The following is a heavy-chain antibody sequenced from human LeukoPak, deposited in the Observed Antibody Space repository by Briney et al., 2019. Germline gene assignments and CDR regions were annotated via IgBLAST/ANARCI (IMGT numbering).Heavy chain of an antibody. CDR1: GGSTNSGSYY. V-gene: IGHV4-39*07. J-gene: IGHJ4*02. Sequence: KTSETLSLTCSVSGGSTNSGSYYWGWIRQPPGKGLEWIGTIYYSGSSYYNPSLKSRVTISLDTSKNQFSLKLSSVTAADTAVYYCASGVSSGFHQFDYWGQGTLVTVPS. CDR3: ASGVSSGFHQFDY. D-gene: IGHD5-12*01. CDR2: IYYSGSS.